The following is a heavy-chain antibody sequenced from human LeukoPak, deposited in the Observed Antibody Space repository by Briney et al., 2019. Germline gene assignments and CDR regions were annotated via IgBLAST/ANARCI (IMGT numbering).Heavy chain of an antibody. V-gene: IGHV3-21*01. J-gene: IGHJ4*02. CDR3: VRRGDY. Sequence: RGSLRLSRAASGFTLSSYSMNWVRQAPGKGLEWVSSISRNSIYIYYADSVKGRFTISRDNAKNLLYLQMNSLRAEDTAVYYCVRRGDYWGQGTLVTVSS. CDR2: ISRNSIYI. D-gene: IGHD3-10*01. CDR1: GFTLSSYS.